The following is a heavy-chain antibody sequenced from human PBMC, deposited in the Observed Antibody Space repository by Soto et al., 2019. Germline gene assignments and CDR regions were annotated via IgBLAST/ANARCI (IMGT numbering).Heavy chain of an antibody. D-gene: IGHD3-3*01. Sequence: SVKVSCKASGFTFTSSAVQWVRQARGQRLEWIGWIVVGSGNTNYAQKFQERVTITRDMSTSTAYMELSSLRSEDTAVYYCARGSFFYDFGGDPVLFDFSAQGTLVTVSS. CDR3: ARGSFFYDFGGDPVLFDF. J-gene: IGHJ5*01. CDR1: GFTFTSSA. V-gene: IGHV1-58*01. CDR2: IVVGSGNT.